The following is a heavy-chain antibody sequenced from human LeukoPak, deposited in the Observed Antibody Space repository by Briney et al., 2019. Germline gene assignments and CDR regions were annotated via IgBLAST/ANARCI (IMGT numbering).Heavy chain of an antibody. J-gene: IGHJ4*02. V-gene: IGHV3-23*01. CDR3: AKGSGGTAMVIPFDY. Sequence: GGSLRLSCSASGFTFSSSAMSWVRQAPGKGLEWVSAIGTSGDRTFYADSVKGRFTISRDNSKNTLYLQMNSLRAEDTAVYYCAKGSGGTAMVIPFDYWGQGTLVTVSS. D-gene: IGHD5-18*01. CDR1: GFTFSSSA. CDR2: IGTSGDRT.